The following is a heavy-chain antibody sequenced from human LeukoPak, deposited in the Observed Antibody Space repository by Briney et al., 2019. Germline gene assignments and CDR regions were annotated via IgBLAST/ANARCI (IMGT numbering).Heavy chain of an antibody. Sequence: GGSLRLSCAASGFTFSDYYMSWIRQAPGKGLEWVSYISSSGSTIYYADSVKGRFTISRDNSKNTLYLQMNSLRAEDTAVYYCARERGTGYDKGAFDIWGQGTMVTVSS. D-gene: IGHD3-22*01. CDR1: GFTFSDYY. CDR2: ISSSGSTI. CDR3: ARERGTGYDKGAFDI. V-gene: IGHV3-11*01. J-gene: IGHJ3*02.